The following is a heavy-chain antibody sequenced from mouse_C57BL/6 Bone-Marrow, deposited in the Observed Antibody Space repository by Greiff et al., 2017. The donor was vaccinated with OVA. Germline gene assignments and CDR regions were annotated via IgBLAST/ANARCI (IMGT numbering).Heavy chain of an antibody. CDR3: ARHCGSRYFDY. Sequence: EVQLVESGGDLVKPGGSLKLSCAASGFTFSSYGMPWVRQTPDKRLEWVATISSGGSYTYYPDSVKGRFTISRDNAKNTLYLQMSILQSEDTAMYYCARHCGSRYFDYWGQGTTLTVSS. CDR2: ISSGGSYT. V-gene: IGHV5-6*01. J-gene: IGHJ2*01. D-gene: IGHD1-1*01. CDR1: GFTFSSYG.